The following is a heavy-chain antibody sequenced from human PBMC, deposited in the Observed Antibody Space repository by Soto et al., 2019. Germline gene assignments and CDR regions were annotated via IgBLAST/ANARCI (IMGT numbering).Heavy chain of an antibody. CDR1: GFTFSSYA. J-gene: IGHJ4*02. V-gene: IGHV3-23*01. D-gene: IGHD1-26*01. CDR2: ISGSGGST. Sequence: EVQLLESGGGLVQPGGSLRLSCAASGFTFSSYAMSWVRQAPGKGLEWVSAISGSGGSTYYADSVKGRFTISRDNSKNTLYLQMNSLRAEDTVVYYCAKDPRRVGATQDYWGQGTLVTVSS. CDR3: AKDPRRVGATQDY.